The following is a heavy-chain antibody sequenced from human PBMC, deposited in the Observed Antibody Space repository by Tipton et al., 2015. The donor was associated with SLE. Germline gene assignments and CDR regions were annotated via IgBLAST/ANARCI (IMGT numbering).Heavy chain of an antibody. CDR3: ARGIGVVTGPYNWFDP. Sequence: TLSLTCTVSSGSISSSGYFWGWIRQPPGKGLEWIGTIYYSGNTYYNPSLKSRVTISVDTSKNQFSLKLSSVTAADTAVYYCARGIGVVTGPYNWFDPWGQGTLVTVSS. CDR2: IYYSGNT. CDR1: SGSISSSGYF. V-gene: IGHV4-39*01. D-gene: IGHD3-3*01. J-gene: IGHJ5*02.